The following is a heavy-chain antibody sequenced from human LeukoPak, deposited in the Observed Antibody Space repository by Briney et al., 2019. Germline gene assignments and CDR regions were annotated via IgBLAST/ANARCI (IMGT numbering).Heavy chain of an antibody. CDR2: ISSDSSYI. V-gene: IGHV3-21*01. CDR1: GFTSTKYA. CDR3: ARVRYSPSRNGIDW. D-gene: IGHD5-12*01. J-gene: IGHJ4*02. Sequence: PGGSLRLSCAASGFTSTKYAMNWVRQAPGKGLEWVSAISSDSSYIYYADSMRGRFTISRDNAKKSLFLQMNSLRVAGTAVYYCARVRYSPSRNGIDWWGQGTLVTVSS.